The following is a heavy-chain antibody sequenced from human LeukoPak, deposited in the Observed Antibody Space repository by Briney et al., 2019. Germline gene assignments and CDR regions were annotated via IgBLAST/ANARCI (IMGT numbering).Heavy chain of an antibody. CDR1: GGSISSYY. CDR3: ARHGRGGGYSGYDPYYLYGMDV. CDR2: IYYSGST. Sequence: SEALSLTCTVSGGSISSYYWSWIRQPPGKGLEWIGYIYYSGSTNYNPSLKSRVTISVDTSKNQFSLKLSSVTAADTAVYYCARHGRGGGYSGYDPYYLYGMDVWGQGTTVTVSS. J-gene: IGHJ6*02. V-gene: IGHV4-59*08. D-gene: IGHD5-12*01.